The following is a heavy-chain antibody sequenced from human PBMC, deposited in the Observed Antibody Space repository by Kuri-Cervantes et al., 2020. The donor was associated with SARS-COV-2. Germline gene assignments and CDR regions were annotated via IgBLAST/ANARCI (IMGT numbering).Heavy chain of an antibody. CDR3: ATLIDY. CDR1: GFTFSSHS. J-gene: IGHJ4*02. V-gene: IGHV3-73*01. CDR2: VRGKANNYAT. Sequence: GESLKISCAASGFTFSSHSMNWVRQGSGKGLEWVGRVRGKANNYATAYAASVKGRFTISRDDSKNMAYLQMNSLKTEDTAVYYCATLIDYWGQGALVTVSS.